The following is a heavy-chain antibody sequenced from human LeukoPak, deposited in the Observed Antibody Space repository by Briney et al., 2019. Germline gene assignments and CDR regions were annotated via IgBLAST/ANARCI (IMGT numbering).Heavy chain of an antibody. V-gene: IGHV3-30*18. CDR1: GFTFSSYG. J-gene: IGHJ4*02. CDR3: AKDSQSSGRSYFDY. D-gene: IGHD6-19*01. CDR2: ISYDGSNK. Sequence: GRSLRLSCAASGFTFSSYGMHWVRQAPGKGLEWVAVISYDGSNKYYADSVKGRFTISRDNSKNTLNLQMNSLRAEDTAVYYCAKDSQSSGRSYFDYWGQGTLVTVSS.